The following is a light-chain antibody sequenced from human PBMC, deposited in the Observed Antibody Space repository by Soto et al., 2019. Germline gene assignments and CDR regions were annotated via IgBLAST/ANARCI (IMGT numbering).Light chain of an antibody. CDR2: GAS. CDR3: QQYNEWPQT. CDR1: QSVRTN. V-gene: IGKV3-15*01. J-gene: IGKJ2*01. Sequence: ETVMTQSPATLSLSPGERVTLSCRASQSVRTNLVWYQQSPGQPPRLLIYGASDRVAGVPDRFSGSGSGTDFTLPISGLQSEDCAVYYCQQYNEWPQTFGQGTKLEIK.